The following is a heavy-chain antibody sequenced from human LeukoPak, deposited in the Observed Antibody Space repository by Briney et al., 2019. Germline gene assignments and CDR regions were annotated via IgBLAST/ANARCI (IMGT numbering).Heavy chain of an antibody. D-gene: IGHD5-18*01. Sequence: PSETLSLTCTVSGVSISSYYWSWIRQPPGKGLEWLGYIYYSGSTNYNPSLKSRVTISVDTSKNQFSLKLSSVTAADTAVYYCARDLRGYSYGSDYFDYWGQGTLVTVSS. J-gene: IGHJ4*02. CDR3: ARDLRGYSYGSDYFDY. V-gene: IGHV4-59*01. CDR1: GVSISSYY. CDR2: IYYSGST.